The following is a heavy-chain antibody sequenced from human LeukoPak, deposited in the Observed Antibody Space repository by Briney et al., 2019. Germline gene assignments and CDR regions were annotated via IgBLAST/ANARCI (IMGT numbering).Heavy chain of an antibody. D-gene: IGHD6-19*01. J-gene: IGHJ4*02. CDR3: ASGPPRGIDSVAGNYFDY. V-gene: IGHV3-53*01. CDR1: GFTVSSNY. CDR2: IYSGGST. Sequence: GGSLRLSCAASGFTVSSNYMSWVRQAPGKGLEWVSVIYSGGSTYYADSVKGQFTISRDNSKNTLYLQMNSLRAEDTAVYYCASGPPRGIDSVAGNYFDYWGQGTLVTVSS.